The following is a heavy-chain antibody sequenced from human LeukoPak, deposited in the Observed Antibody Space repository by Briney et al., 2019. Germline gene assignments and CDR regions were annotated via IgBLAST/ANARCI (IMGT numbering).Heavy chain of an antibody. J-gene: IGHJ4*02. CDR3: ARDLTYYYDSSGYLEDY. V-gene: IGHV3-7*01. D-gene: IGHD3-22*01. Sequence: GGSLRLSCAAPGFTFSSYWMSWVRQAPGKGLEGVANIKQDGSEKYYVDSVKGRFTISRDNAKNSLYLQMNSLRAEDTAVYYCARDLTYYYDSSGYLEDYWGQGTLVTVSS. CDR1: GFTFSSYW. CDR2: IKQDGSEK.